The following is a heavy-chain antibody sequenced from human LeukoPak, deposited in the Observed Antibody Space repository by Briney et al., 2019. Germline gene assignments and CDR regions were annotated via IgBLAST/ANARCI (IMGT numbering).Heavy chain of an antibody. Sequence: SETLSLTCTVSGGSTSTSDSFWDWMRQPPGKGPEWIGSIYYSGSTFYNPSLKSRVALSVDTSKNQFSLRLNSVTAADTAVYYCARNRGSNFDWSDYWGQGILVTVSS. J-gene: IGHJ4*02. CDR2: IYYSGST. D-gene: IGHD3-9*01. CDR3: ARNRGSNFDWSDY. CDR1: GGSTSTSDSF. V-gene: IGHV4-39*01.